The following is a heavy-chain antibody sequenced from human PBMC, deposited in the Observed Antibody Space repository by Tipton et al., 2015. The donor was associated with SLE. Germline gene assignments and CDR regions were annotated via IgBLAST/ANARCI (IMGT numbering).Heavy chain of an antibody. V-gene: IGHV4-4*07. D-gene: IGHD6-19*01. CDR1: GGSISSYF. J-gene: IGHJ3*02. Sequence: TLSLTCTVSGGSISSYFWSWIRQPAGKGLEWIGRVHSSGSTLYNPSLNSRVTVSVDTAKSQFSLKLTSVTAADTAVYYCARRGWVDAFDIWGQGTMVIVSS. CDR2: VHSSGST. CDR3: ARRGWVDAFDI.